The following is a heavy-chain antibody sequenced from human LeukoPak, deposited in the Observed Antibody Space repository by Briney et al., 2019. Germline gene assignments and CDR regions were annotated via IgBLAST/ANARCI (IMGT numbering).Heavy chain of an antibody. Sequence: GGSLRLSCAASGFTFSSYSMNWVRQAPGKGLEWVSSISSSSSYIYYADSVKGRFTISRDNAKNSLYLQMNSLRAEDTAVYYCAREFGVGYSYGTDYWGQGTLVTVSS. V-gene: IGHV3-21*01. J-gene: IGHJ4*02. CDR3: AREFGVGYSYGTDY. CDR2: ISSSSSYI. D-gene: IGHD5-18*01. CDR1: GFTFSSYS.